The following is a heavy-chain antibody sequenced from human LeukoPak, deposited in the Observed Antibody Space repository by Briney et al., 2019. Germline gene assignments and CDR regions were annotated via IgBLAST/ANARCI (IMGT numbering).Heavy chain of an antibody. V-gene: IGHV3-64*01. J-gene: IGHJ3*02. CDR3: ARETRRGDAFDI. CDR1: GFTFSNYA. CDR2: ISSNEGST. D-gene: IGHD3-16*01. Sequence: GGSLRLSCAASGFTFSNYAMHWVRQAPGKRLEYVSAISSNEGSTYYANSVKGRFTISRDKSKNTVYLKMGSLRAEDMAVYYCARETRRGDAFDIWGQGTMVTVSS.